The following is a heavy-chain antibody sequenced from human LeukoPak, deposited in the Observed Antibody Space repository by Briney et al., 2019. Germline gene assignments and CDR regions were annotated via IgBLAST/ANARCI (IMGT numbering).Heavy chain of an antibody. CDR1: GFTFSSYS. D-gene: IGHD2-2*01. V-gene: IGHV3-21*01. CDR3: AREYCSSTSCYYYFDY. CDR2: ISSSSSYV. J-gene: IGHJ4*02. Sequence: PGGSLRLSCAASGFTFSSYSMNWVRQAPGKGLEWVSSISSSSSYVYYADSVKGRFTISRDNAKNSLYLQMNSLRAEDTAVYYCAREYCSSTSCYYYFDYWGQGTLVTVSS.